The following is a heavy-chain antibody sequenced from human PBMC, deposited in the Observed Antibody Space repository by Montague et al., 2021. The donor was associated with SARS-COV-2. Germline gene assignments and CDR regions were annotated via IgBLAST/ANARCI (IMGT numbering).Heavy chain of an antibody. J-gene: IGHJ6*02. V-gene: IGHV3-23*01. CDR2: ISGSGGST. D-gene: IGHD3-10*01. Sequence: SLRLSCAASGFTFSSYAMSWVRQAPGKGLEWVSAISGSGGSTYYADSVKGRLTISRDNSKNTLYLQMNSLRAEDTAVYYCAKDIAVLGELSYYYGMDVWGQGTTVTVFS. CDR1: GFTFSSYA. CDR3: AKDIAVLGELSYYYGMDV.